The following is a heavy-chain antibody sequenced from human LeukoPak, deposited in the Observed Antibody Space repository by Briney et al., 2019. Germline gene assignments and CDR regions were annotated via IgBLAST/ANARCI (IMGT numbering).Heavy chain of an antibody. Sequence: SETLSLACTVSGGSISSYYWSWIRQPAGKGLEWIGRIYTSGSTNYNPSLKSRVTMSVDTSKNQFSLKLSSVTAADTAVYYCARDTHGGPSTTHPNFDYWGQGTLVTVSS. CDR2: IYTSGST. CDR1: GGSISSYY. V-gene: IGHV4-4*07. J-gene: IGHJ4*02. D-gene: IGHD1-14*01. CDR3: ARDTHGGPSTTHPNFDY.